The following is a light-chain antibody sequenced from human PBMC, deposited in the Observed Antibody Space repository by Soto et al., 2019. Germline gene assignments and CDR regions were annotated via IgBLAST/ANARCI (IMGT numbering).Light chain of an antibody. J-gene: IGKJ1*01. V-gene: IGKV1-5*03. CDR1: QCNSGS. Sequence: DIQMTQSPSTLSASVGDRVTITCRASQCNSGSLAWYQQKPGKATKLLIYEASNLKSGVSSRFRGSGSGTEYTLTISSLQPDDSASYYCQQYNGYWTFGQGTRVEIK. CDR2: EAS. CDR3: QQYNGYWT.